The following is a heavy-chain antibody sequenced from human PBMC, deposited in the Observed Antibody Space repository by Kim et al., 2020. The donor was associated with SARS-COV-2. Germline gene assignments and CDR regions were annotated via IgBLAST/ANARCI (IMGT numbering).Heavy chain of an antibody. CDR3: ASYSSGWYYFDY. D-gene: IGHD6-19*01. Sequence: RNSPTFQGQVTISADTSISTAYLQWSSLKASDTAMYYCASYSSGWYYFDYWGQGTLVTVSS. V-gene: IGHV5-51*01. J-gene: IGHJ4*02.